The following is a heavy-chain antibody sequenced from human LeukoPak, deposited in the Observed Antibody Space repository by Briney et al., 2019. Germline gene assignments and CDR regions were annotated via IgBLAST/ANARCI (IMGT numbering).Heavy chain of an antibody. CDR3: ARETVGATGGLDY. CDR2: IYTGGST. Sequence: TLSLTCTVSGDSISSGGYYWSWIRQPAGKGLEWIGRIYTGGSTTYSPSLKSRVTISLDTSKDQFSLKLSSVTAADTAVYFCARETVGATGGLDYWGQGTLVTVSS. V-gene: IGHV4-61*02. J-gene: IGHJ4*02. CDR1: GDSISSGGYY. D-gene: IGHD1-26*01.